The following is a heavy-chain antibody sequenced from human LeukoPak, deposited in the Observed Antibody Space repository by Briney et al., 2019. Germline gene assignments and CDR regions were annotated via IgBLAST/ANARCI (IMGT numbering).Heavy chain of an antibody. Sequence: SETLSLTCTVSGGSISSSSYYWGWIRQPPGKGLEWIGSIYYSGSTYYNPSLKSRVTISVDTSKNQFSLKLSSVTAADTAVYYCARVSYYYDSSRIDYWGQGTLVTVSS. D-gene: IGHD3-22*01. J-gene: IGHJ4*02. CDR1: GGSISSSSYY. CDR2: IYYSGST. CDR3: ARVSYYYDSSRIDY. V-gene: IGHV4-39*07.